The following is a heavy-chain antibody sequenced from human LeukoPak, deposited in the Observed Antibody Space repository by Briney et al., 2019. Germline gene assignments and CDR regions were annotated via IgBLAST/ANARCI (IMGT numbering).Heavy chain of an antibody. CDR1: GFTFSSYA. CDR3: ARDHTSDHFFDS. V-gene: IGHV3-48*01. CDR2: LRHTSGSE. J-gene: IGHJ4*02. D-gene: IGHD2/OR15-2a*01. Sequence: GRSLRLSCAASGFTFSSYAMHWVRQAPGKGLEWISYLRHTSGSEYFADSVRGRFTVSRDNAQNSFYLQMDSLRVEDTAVYYCARDHTSDHFFDSWGQGTLVTVSS.